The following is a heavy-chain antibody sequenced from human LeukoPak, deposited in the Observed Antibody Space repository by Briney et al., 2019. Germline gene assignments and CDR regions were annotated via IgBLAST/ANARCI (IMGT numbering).Heavy chain of an antibody. D-gene: IGHD2-15*01. CDR1: GGSISSSNYY. CDR3: ARQKAAIFDF. CDR2: IYYSGST. V-gene: IGHV4-39*01. Sequence: SETLSLTCSVSGGSISSSNYYWGWIRQPPGKGLEWIGSIYYSGSTNYNPSLKSRITISIDTSKNQFSLKLNSVTAADTAVYYRARQKAAIFDFWGQGTLVTVSS. J-gene: IGHJ4*02.